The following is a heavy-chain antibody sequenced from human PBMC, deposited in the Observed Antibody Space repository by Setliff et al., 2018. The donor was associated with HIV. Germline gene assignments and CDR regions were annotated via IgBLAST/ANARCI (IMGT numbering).Heavy chain of an antibody. CDR1: GYTFINYG. V-gene: IGHV1-18*01. CDR2: ISAYNGNT. Sequence: ASVKVSCKASGYTFINYGISWVRQAPGRGLEWMGWISAYNGNTNYAQKFQGRVTMTTDTSTSTAYMEMRSLRSDDTAVYFCARDVDNAGTHPPEYWGQGTLVTVTS. CDR3: ARDVDNAGTHPPEY. J-gene: IGHJ4*02. D-gene: IGHD1-20*01.